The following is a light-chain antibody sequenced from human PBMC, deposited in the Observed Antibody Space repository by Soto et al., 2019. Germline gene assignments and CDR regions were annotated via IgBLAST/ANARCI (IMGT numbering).Light chain of an antibody. Sequence: QSVLTQPASVSGSPGQSITISCTGTSSDIGGYNYVAWYQQYPGKAPKLIIYDVINRPSGASHRFSGSKSGNTASLTISGLQAEDEADYYCSSYTSTTAYVFGTGTKVTVL. J-gene: IGLJ1*01. CDR2: DVI. CDR1: SSDIGGYNY. CDR3: SSYTSTTAYV. V-gene: IGLV2-14*03.